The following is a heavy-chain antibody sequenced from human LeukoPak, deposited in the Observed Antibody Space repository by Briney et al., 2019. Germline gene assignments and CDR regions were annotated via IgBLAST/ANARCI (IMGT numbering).Heavy chain of an antibody. CDR3: AIINHPDGRVY. Sequence: GESLKISCQGFGYALTTSWIGWVRQLPGKGLEWTAIIYAGNSDAKYSPSFQGQVSISTDRSISTAYLHVASVEASDTAIYYCAIINHPDGRVYWGQGTLVTVSS. CDR2: IYAGNSDA. V-gene: IGHV5-51*01. D-gene: IGHD5-24*01. J-gene: IGHJ4*02. CDR1: GYALTTSW.